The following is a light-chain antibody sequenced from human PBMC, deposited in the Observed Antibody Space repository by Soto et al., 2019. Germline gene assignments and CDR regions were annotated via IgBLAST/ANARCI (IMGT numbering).Light chain of an antibody. J-gene: IGLJ2*01. CDR3: QSYDSMSGYVV. CDR1: SSNIGAGYD. Sequence: QSVLTQPASVSGAPGQWVTISCTGSSSNIGAGYDVHWYQQHPGTAPKLLIYSNSNRPSGVPDRFSGSKSGTSASLAITGLQAEDEADYYCQSYDSMSGYVVFGGGTKLTVL. V-gene: IGLV1-40*01. CDR2: SNS.